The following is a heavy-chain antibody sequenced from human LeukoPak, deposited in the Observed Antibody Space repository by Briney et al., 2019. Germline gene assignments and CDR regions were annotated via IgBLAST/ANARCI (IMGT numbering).Heavy chain of an antibody. J-gene: IGHJ4*02. CDR3: ARESYYYDSSGYWGDY. D-gene: IGHD3-22*01. V-gene: IGHV3-7*01. CDR1: GFTFRNFW. Sequence: GGSLRLSCAASGFTFRNFWMSWVRQTPGKGLEWVANINQDGSEKYYVDSVKGRFTISRDNAKKSLYLQMNSLRAEDTAVYYCARESYYYDSSGYWGDYWGQGTLVTVSS. CDR2: INQDGSEK.